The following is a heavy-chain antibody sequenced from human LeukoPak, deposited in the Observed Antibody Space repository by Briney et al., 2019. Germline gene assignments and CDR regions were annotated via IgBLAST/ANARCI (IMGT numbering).Heavy chain of an antibody. V-gene: IGHV4-59*08. Sequence: PSETLSLTYTVSGGSISSYYWSWIRQPAGKGLEWIGYSYYSGSTNYNPSLKSRVTISVDTSKNQFSLKLSSVTAADTAVYYCARHRIAAAGTGAFDIWGQGTMVTVSS. J-gene: IGHJ3*02. D-gene: IGHD6-13*01. CDR3: ARHRIAAAGTGAFDI. CDR2: SYYSGST. CDR1: GGSISSYY.